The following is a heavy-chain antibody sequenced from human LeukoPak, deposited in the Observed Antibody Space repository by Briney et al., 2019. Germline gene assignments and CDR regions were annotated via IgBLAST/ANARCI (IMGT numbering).Heavy chain of an antibody. D-gene: IGHD3-3*01. CDR2: IRGDSTET. CDR3: ARGHFGVVLDY. J-gene: IGHJ4*02. V-gene: IGHV3-21*01. Sequence: PGGSPRLSCAGSGFTFSSYSMIWVRQAPGKGLEWVSSIRGDSTETRHAASVMGRFTISRDNAKKSLYLQMNSLRAVDTAVYYCARGHFGVVLDYWGQGTLVTVSS. CDR1: GFTFSSYS.